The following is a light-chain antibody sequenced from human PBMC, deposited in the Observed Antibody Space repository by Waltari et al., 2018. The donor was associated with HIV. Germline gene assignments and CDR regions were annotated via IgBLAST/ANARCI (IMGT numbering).Light chain of an antibody. CDR1: SSDVGGYNY. CDR2: GVS. J-gene: IGLJ3*02. CDR3: SAYTSGSTRV. V-gene: IGLV2-14*03. Sequence: QSALTQPASVDGSLGQSITISCPGTSSDVGGYNYVSWYQQHNSGKAPRLSIFGVSGRPSGVSNRFSGSESGGTASLTISGLQADDEADYYCSAYTSGSTRVFGGGTKLTVL.